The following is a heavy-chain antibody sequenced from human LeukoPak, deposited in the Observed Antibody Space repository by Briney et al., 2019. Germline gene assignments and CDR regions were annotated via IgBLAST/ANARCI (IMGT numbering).Heavy chain of an antibody. J-gene: IGHJ5*02. D-gene: IGHD2-2*01. Sequence: SVKVSCKASGGTFSSYAISWVRQAPGRGLEWMGRIIPILGIANYAQKFQGRVTITTDKSTSTAYMELSSLRSEDTAVYYCARGAVVPAAITFDPWGQGTLVTVSS. CDR3: ARGAVVPAAITFDP. V-gene: IGHV1-69*04. CDR1: GGTFSSYA. CDR2: IIPILGIA.